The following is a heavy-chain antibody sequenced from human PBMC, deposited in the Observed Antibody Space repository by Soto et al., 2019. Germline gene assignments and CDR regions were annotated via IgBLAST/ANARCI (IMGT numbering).Heavy chain of an antibody. CDR1: GYTCTSYY. Sequence: VASVKVSCKASGYTCTSYYMHWVRQAPGQGLEWMGIINPSGGSTSYAQKFQGRVTMTRDTSTSTVYLELSSLRSEDTAVYYCARDLERSYYDILTGSSGAFDIWGQGTMVTV. D-gene: IGHD3-9*01. CDR2: INPSGGST. V-gene: IGHV1-46*01. CDR3: ARDLERSYYDILTGSSGAFDI. J-gene: IGHJ3*02.